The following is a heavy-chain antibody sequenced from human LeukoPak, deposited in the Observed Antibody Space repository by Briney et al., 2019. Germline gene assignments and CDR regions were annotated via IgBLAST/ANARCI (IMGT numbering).Heavy chain of an antibody. D-gene: IGHD3-10*01. J-gene: IGHJ4*02. CDR2: INWNGGST. CDR1: GFTFSSYS. V-gene: IGHV3-20*04. CDR3: ARGGWFGELLFDY. Sequence: GGSLRLSCAASGFTFSSYSMNWVRQAPGKGLEWVSGINWNGGSTGYADSVKGRFTISRDNAKNSLYLQMNSLRAEDTALYYCARGGWFGELLFDYWGQGTLVTVSS.